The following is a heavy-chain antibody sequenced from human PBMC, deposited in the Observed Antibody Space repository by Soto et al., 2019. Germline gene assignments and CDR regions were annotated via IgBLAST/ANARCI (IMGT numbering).Heavy chain of an antibody. CDR2: IGTAGDT. CDR3: ARLHSGYYALDI. V-gene: IGHV3-13*01. D-gene: IGHD5-12*01. CDR1: GFTFSSYD. Sequence: EVQLVESGGGLVQPGGSLRLSCAASGFTFSSYDMHWVRQATGKGLEWVSAIGTAGDTYYPGSVKGRFTISRENAKNSLYLQMNSLRAEDTAVYYCARLHSGYYALDIWGQGTMVTVSS. J-gene: IGHJ3*02.